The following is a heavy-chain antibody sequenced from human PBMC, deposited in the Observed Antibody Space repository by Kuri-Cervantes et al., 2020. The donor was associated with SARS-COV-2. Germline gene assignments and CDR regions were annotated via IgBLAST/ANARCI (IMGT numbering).Heavy chain of an antibody. V-gene: IGHV4-39*01. CDR3: ARGLSGSLIETDAFDI. CDR1: GGSISSSNYY. D-gene: IGHD1-26*01. Sequence: SETLSLTCTVSGGSISSSNYYWGWIRQPPGKGLEWIGSIYYSGNTYYNPSLKSRVTISVDTSKNQFSLKLSSVTAADTAVYYCARGLSGSLIETDAFDIWGQGTMVTVSS. CDR2: IYYSGNT. J-gene: IGHJ3*02.